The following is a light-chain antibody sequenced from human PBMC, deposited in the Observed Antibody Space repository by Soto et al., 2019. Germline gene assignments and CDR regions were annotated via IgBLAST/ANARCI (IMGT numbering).Light chain of an antibody. CDR1: QTFNSW. CDR3: QHYNTWT. J-gene: IGKJ1*01. Sequence: DIQMTQSPSSLSASVGDRVTITCRASQTFNSWVTWYQQKPGKAPKLLIYAAFNLQSGVSSRFSGNGSGTEFSLTISSLQPDDFGSYYCQHYNTWTFGPGTKVDIK. CDR2: AAF. V-gene: IGKV1-5*01.